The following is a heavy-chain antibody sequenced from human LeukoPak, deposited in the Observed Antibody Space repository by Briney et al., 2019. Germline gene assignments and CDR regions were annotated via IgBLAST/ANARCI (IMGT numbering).Heavy chain of an antibody. D-gene: IGHD3-22*01. J-gene: IGHJ4*02. CDR1: GFTFSSYS. CDR2: ISSSSSYI. Sequence: PGGSLRLSCAASGFTFSSYSMNWVRQAPGKGLEWVSSISSSSSYIYYADSVKGRFTISRDNAKNSLYLQMNSLRAEDTAVYYCARDLGDYYDSSGLDYWGQGTLVTVSS. V-gene: IGHV3-21*01. CDR3: ARDLGDYYDSSGLDY.